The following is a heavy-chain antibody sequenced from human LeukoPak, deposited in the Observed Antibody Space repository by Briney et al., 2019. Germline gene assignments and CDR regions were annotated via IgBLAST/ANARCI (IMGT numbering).Heavy chain of an antibody. CDR3: ARGYSSSWYPGGSYYFDY. D-gene: IGHD6-13*01. Sequence: PGGSLRLSCAASGFTVSSNYMSWVRQAPGKGLEWVSVIYSGGSTYDADSVKGRFTISRDNSKNTLYLQMNSLRAEDTAVYYCARGYSSSWYPGGSYYFDYWGQGTLVTVSS. CDR2: IYSGGST. V-gene: IGHV3-66*01. CDR1: GFTVSSNY. J-gene: IGHJ4*02.